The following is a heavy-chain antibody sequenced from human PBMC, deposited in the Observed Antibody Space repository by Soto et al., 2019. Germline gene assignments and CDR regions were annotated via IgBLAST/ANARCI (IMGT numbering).Heavy chain of an antibody. Sequence: QVQLVQSGAEVKKPGSSVKVSCKASGGTFSSYTISWVRQAPGQGLEWMGRSIPILGIANYAQKLQGRVTITADKSTSTAYMELSSLRSEDTAVYYCASWGDYADRWGQGTLVTVSS. CDR2: SIPILGIA. J-gene: IGHJ4*02. CDR3: ASWGDYADR. D-gene: IGHD4-17*01. V-gene: IGHV1-69*02. CDR1: GGTFSSYT.